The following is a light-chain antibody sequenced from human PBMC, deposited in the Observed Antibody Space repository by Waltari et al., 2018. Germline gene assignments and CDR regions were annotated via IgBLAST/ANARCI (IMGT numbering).Light chain of an antibody. CDR1: QSLLHTNNKNY. CDR2: WAS. J-gene: IGKJ2*01. V-gene: IGKV4-1*01. CDR3: QQYYSTPNT. Sequence: DIVVTQSPDSLAVSLGERAPLHCKSSQSLLHTNNKNYLAWYQLRPGQPPKLLIYWASTRESGVPGRFSGSGSGTDFTLTISGLQAEDVAVYYCQQYYSTPNTFGQGTKLEIK.